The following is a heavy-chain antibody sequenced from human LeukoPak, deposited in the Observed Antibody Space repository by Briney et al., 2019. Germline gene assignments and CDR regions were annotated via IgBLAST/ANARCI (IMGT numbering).Heavy chain of an antibody. CDR3: ARCYYYDSSGPDY. V-gene: IGHV4-39*01. CDR2: IYYSGSN. CDR1: GGSISSSSYY. J-gene: IGHJ4*02. Sequence: SETLSLTCTVSGGSISSSSYYWGWIRQPPGKGLEWIGSIYYSGSNYYNPTLKSRVTISVDTSKNQFSLKLSSVTAADTAVYYCARCYYYDSSGPDYWGQGTLVTVSS. D-gene: IGHD3-22*01.